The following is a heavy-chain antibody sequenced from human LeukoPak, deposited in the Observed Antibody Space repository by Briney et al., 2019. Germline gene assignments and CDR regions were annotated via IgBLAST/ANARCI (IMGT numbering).Heavy chain of an antibody. CDR2: IYYSGST. V-gene: IGHV4-39*01. Sequence: SETLSLTCTVSGGSISSSSYYWGWIRQPPGKGLEWIGSIYYSGSTYYNPSLKSRVTISVDTSKNQFSLKLSSVTAADTAVYYCARSYVDTAMMDVWGKGTTVTVSS. J-gene: IGHJ6*04. CDR3: ARSYVDTAMMDV. CDR1: GGSISSSSYY. D-gene: IGHD5-18*01.